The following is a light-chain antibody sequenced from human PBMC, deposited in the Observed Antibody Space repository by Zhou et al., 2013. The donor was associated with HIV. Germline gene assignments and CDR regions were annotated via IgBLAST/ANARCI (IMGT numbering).Light chain of an antibody. CDR2: DAS. J-gene: IGKJ4*01. CDR3: QQYHSVPLT. V-gene: IGKV1-33*01. Sequence: DIQMTQSPSSLSASVGDRVSITCQASQDISNYLNWYQQKPGKPPKLLIYDASNLETGVPSRFSGSGSGTDFTFTISSLQPEDVATYYCQQYHSVPLTFGGGTNVRIK. CDR1: QDISNY.